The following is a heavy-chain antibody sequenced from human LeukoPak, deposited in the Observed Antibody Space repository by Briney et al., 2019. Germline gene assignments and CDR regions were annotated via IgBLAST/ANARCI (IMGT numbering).Heavy chain of an antibody. J-gene: IGHJ4*02. CDR3: ARRGSRAAGGTPDLRY. CDR2: IYDSGST. D-gene: IGHD6-13*01. V-gene: IGHV4-39*07. CDR1: GGSIRSSYYY. Sequence: SETLSLTCTVSGGSIRSSYYYWGWIRQPPGKWLEWIGSIYDSGSTYYNPSLESRVTVSMDKSKNQFSLKLSSVTAADTAVYYCARRGSRAAGGTPDLRYWGQGTLVTVSS.